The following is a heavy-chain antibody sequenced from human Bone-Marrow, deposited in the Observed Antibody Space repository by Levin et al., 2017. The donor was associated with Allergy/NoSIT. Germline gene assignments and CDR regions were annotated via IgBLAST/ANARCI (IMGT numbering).Heavy chain of an antibody. J-gene: IGHJ4*02. Sequence: PSETLSLTCTVSGGSISSYYWSWIRQPPGKGLEYVGYIYYSGSTNYNPSLKSRVTISVDTSKNQFSLRLSSVTAADTAVYYCARLGYCYDTHCLDDYWGQGTLVTVSS. CDR2: IYYSGST. CDR1: GGSISSYY. D-gene: IGHD5-18*01. CDR3: ARLGYCYDTHCLDDY. V-gene: IGHV4-59*01.